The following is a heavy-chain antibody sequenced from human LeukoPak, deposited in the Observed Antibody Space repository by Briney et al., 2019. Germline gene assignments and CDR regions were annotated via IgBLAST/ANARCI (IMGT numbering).Heavy chain of an antibody. Sequence: GGSLRLSCAASGFMFSGYSMTWVRQAPGKGLEWVSYITSTSATIYYTDSVQGRFTTSRDNSKNTLYLQMNSLRAEDTAVYYCAKVSLGSYDFWSDLDYWGQGTLVTVSS. CDR2: ITSTSATI. CDR3: AKVSLGSYDFWSDLDY. CDR1: GFMFSGYS. J-gene: IGHJ4*02. D-gene: IGHD3-3*01. V-gene: IGHV3-48*01.